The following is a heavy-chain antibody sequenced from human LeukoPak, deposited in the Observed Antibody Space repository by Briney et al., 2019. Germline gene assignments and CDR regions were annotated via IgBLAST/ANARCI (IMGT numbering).Heavy chain of an antibody. D-gene: IGHD6-13*01. CDR2: IRSKTYGGTT. CDR1: GLTIGDDA. J-gene: IGHJ4*02. V-gene: IGHV3-49*04. CDR3: TRTYSSSWSWYFDY. Sequence: PGRSLRLSCTTSGLTIGDDAVSWVRKAPGKGLERVGFIRSKTYGGTTEYAASVKGRFTISRDDSKSIAYLQMNSLKTEDTAVYYCTRTYSSSWSWYFDYWGQGTLVTVSS.